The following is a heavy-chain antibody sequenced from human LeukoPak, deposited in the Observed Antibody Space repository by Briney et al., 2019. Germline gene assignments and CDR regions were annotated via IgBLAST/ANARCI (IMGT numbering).Heavy chain of an antibody. CDR2: MNPNTGDT. Sequence: ASVKVSCKASGYTFNGYDINWVRQATGQGLEWMGWMNPNTGDTGYAQKFQGGVTMTRNASIDTAYMELSGLKSEDTAVYYCTRGSLSGSSRDYWGQGTLVTVSS. V-gene: IGHV1-8*01. D-gene: IGHD1-26*01. J-gene: IGHJ4*02. CDR3: TRGSLSGSSRDY. CDR1: GYTFNGYD.